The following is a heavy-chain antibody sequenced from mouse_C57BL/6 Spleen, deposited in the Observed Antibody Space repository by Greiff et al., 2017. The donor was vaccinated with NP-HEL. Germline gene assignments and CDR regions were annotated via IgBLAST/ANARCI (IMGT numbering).Heavy chain of an antibody. V-gene: IGHV1-50*01. Sequence: QVQLQQPGAELVKPGASVKLSCKASGYTFTSYWMQWVNQRPGQGLEWIGEIDPSDSYTNYNQKFKGKATLTVDTSSSTAYMQLSSLTSEDSAVYYCARTGTKDYWGQGTTLTVSS. J-gene: IGHJ2*01. D-gene: IGHD4-1*01. CDR2: IDPSDSYT. CDR3: ARTGTKDY. CDR1: GYTFTSYW.